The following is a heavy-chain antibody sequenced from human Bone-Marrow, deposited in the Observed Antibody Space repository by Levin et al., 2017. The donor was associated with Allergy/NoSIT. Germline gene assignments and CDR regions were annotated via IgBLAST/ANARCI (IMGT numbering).Heavy chain of an antibody. Sequence: GESLKISCKAAGYTFIDYYIHWVRQAPGQGLEWMGWINPKNGDTKHAQNFQDRLTMTRDTSLNTAYTDLRALTSDDTALYYCARDTELTYCGGDCFPYYFAYWGQGTPVTVSS. V-gene: IGHV1-2*02. CDR2: INPKNGDT. CDR3: ARDTELTYCGGDCFPYYFAY. D-gene: IGHD2-21*02. CDR1: GYTFIDYY. J-gene: IGHJ4*02.